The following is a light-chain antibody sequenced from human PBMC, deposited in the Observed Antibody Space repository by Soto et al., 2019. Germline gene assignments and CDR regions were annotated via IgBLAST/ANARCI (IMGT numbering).Light chain of an antibody. CDR3: QQLSTSPPWT. CDR1: QGIRGY. J-gene: IGKJ1*01. Sequence: IQMTQSPASLSASLGDRVTITCRASQGIRGYLGWYQQKPGKDPKLLISATSTLQGGVTSRFISRGAWTEFTLTTSSRQPEDSATYYCQQLSTSPPWTFGRGTKVDIK. CDR2: ATS. V-gene: IGKV1-17*01.